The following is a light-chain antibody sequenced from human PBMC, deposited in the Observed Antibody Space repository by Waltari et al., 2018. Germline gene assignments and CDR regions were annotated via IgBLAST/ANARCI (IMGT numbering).Light chain of an antibody. J-gene: IGKJ1*01. CDR1: QSVSRS. CDR3: QHYVRLPVS. CDR2: GAS. Sequence: EIVLTQSPGPLSLAPGERATLSGRASQSVSRSLAWYQQKPGQAPRPLIYGASSRATGVPDRFSGSGSGTDFSLTISRLEPEDFAVYYCQHYVRLPVSFGQGTKVEIK. V-gene: IGKV3-20*01.